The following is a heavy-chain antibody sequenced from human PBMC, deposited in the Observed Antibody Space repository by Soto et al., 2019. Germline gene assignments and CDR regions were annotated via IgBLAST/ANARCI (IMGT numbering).Heavy chain of an antibody. CDR1: QVTLISYW. J-gene: IGHJ4*02. CDR3: AKAGGYDLRSFDY. D-gene: IGHD5-12*01. V-gene: IGHV3-23*01. CDR2: IKEDGSGGST. Sequence: GGLLRLSCAASQVTLISYWMRWVLQAPGKGLEWVANIKEDGSGGSTYYADSVKGRFTISRDTPKNTLYLQMNSLRAEDTAVYYCAKAGGYDLRSFDYWAKRTLVTVSS.